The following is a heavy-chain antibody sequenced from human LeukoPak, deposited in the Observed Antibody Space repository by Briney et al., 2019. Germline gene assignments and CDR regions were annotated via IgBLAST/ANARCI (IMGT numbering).Heavy chain of an antibody. D-gene: IGHD3-9*01. J-gene: IGHJ6*03. CDR1: GFTFSSYW. CDR2: IKKDGSEK. V-gene: IGHV3-7*03. CDR3: ARGEERYFDWSTPPDYYYYYMDV. Sequence: AGGSLRLSCAASGFTFSSYWMSWVRQAPGKGLEWVANIKKDGSEKYYVDSVKGRFTISRDNAKNSLYLQMNSLRAEDTALYYCARGEERYFDWSTPPDYYYYYMDVWGKGTTVTVSS.